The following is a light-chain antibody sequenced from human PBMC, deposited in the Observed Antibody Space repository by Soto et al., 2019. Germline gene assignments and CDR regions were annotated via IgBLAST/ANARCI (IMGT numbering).Light chain of an antibody. CDR2: KIS. Sequence: DVVMTQSPLSLPVTLGQPASISCRSSQSLVNTDGNTYLSWFQQRPGQSPRRLIYKISNRDSGVPDRFSGSGSGTDFTLIINRVETEDLGVYYCLQGTHWPYTFGQGTKLEIE. J-gene: IGKJ2*01. CDR1: QSLVNTDGNTY. CDR3: LQGTHWPYT. V-gene: IGKV2-30*01.